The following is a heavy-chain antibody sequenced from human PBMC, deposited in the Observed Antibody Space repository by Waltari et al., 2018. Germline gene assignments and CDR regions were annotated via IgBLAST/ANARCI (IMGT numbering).Heavy chain of an antibody. CDR3: ATSSSSWYNYYYMDV. Sequence: QVQLVQSGAEVKKPGASVKVSCKASGYTFTSYDINWVRQATGQGLEWMGWMNTNSGNTGYAQKFQGRVTMTRNTSISTAYMELSSLRSEDTAVYYCATSSSSWYNYYYMDVWGKGTTVTVSS. CDR2: MNTNSGNT. D-gene: IGHD6-13*01. J-gene: IGHJ6*03. CDR1: GYTFTSYD. V-gene: IGHV1-8*01.